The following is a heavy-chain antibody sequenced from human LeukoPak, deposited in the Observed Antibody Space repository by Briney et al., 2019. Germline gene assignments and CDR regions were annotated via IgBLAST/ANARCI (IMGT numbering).Heavy chain of an antibody. CDR3: ARRAVYYYDSSGYYSGLQANYKFDY. J-gene: IGHJ4*02. D-gene: IGHD3-22*01. V-gene: IGHV4-34*01. CDR2: INHSGST. Sequence: SETLSLTCAVYGGSFSGYYWSWIRQPPGKGLEWIGEINHSGSTNYNPSLKSRVTISVDTSKNQLSLKLSSVTAADTAVYYCARRAVYYYDSSGYYSGLQANYKFDYWGQGTLVTVSS. CDR1: GGSFSGYY.